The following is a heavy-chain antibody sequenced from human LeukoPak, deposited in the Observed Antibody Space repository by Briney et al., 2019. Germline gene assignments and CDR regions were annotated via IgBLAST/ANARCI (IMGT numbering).Heavy chain of an antibody. CDR2: IYYSGST. J-gene: IGHJ3*02. Sequence: PSETLSLTCTVSGGSISSYYWSWIRQPPGKGLEWIGYIYYSGSTNYNPSLKSRVTISVDTSKNQFSLKLSSVTAADTAVYYCARDTTPKYYYDSSGYYWFGAFDIWGQGTMVTVSS. CDR1: GGSISSYY. CDR3: ARDTTPKYYYDSSGYYWFGAFDI. D-gene: IGHD3-22*01. V-gene: IGHV4-59*01.